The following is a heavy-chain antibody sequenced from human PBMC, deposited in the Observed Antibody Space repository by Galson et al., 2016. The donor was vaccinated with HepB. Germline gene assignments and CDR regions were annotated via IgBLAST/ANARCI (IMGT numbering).Heavy chain of an antibody. D-gene: IGHD3-22*01. CDR2: IWYDGSNK. CDR1: GITFSRHV. V-gene: IGHV3-33*01. J-gene: IGHJ4*02. Sequence: SLRLSCAASGITFSRHVMHWVRQAPGKGLEWVAFIWYDGSNKYYADSVKGRFTISRDTSKNKLYLQMNSLRAEDTAVYYCVRDRATYDSSGYWFDYWGQGARVTVSS. CDR3: VRDRATYDSSGYWFDY.